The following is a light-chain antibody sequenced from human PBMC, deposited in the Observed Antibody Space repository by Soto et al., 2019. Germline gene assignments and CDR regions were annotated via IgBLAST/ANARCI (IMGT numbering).Light chain of an antibody. J-gene: IGKJ1*01. CDR2: AAS. CDR3: LQDYNYPRT. CDR1: QDIKSD. V-gene: IGKV1-6*01. Sequence: AIQMTQSPSSLSASVGDRVTITCRASQDIKSDLGWYQQKPGKAPKLLIYAASSPQSGVPSRFSGSGSGTDFTLTISSLQPEDFATYYCLQDYNYPRTFGQGTKVEI.